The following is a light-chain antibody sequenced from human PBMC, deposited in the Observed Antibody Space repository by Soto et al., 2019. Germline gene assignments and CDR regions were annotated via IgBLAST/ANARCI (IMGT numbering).Light chain of an antibody. CDR3: ASWDDSLNVV. V-gene: IGLV1-44*01. CDR1: DSNIGANT. CDR2: SNT. Sequence: QPVLTQPPSASGTPGQRVSISCSGSDSNIGANTVHWYQQFPGTAPKLLIYSNTQRPSGVPERFSASKSGTSASLAISGLQSEDEADYYCASWDDSLNVVFGGGTKLTVL. J-gene: IGLJ3*02.